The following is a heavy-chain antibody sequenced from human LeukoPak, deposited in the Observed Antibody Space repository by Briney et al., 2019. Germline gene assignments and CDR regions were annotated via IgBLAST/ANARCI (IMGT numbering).Heavy chain of an antibody. Sequence: TGGSLRLSCAASGITLSRYSMTWVRQAPGKGLEWVSYITSDSRTIYYADSVKGRFTISRNNAKNSLYLQMDSLRVEDTAVYYCARVMYSPERTPEDDWGQGTLVTVSS. J-gene: IGHJ4*02. CDR2: ITSDSRTI. CDR3: ARVMYSPERTPEDD. V-gene: IGHV3-48*04. D-gene: IGHD1-26*01. CDR1: GITLSRYS.